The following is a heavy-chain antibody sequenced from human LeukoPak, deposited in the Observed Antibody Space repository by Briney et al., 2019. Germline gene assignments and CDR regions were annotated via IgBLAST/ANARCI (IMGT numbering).Heavy chain of an antibody. CDR1: GYTFTGYY. J-gene: IGHJ6*03. D-gene: IGHD1-26*01. V-gene: IGHV1-2*02. CDR3: ARDEGGVGATGAYAYYYYYMYV. Sequence: ASVKVSCKAYGYTFTGYYMHWVRQAPGQGLEWMGWINPNSGGTNYAQKFQGRVTMTRDTSTSTVYMELSSLRSEDTAVYYCARDEGGVGATGAYAYYYYYMYVWGKGTTVTVSS. CDR2: INPNSGGT.